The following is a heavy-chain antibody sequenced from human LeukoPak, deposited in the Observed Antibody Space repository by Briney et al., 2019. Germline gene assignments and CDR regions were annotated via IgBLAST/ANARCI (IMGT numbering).Heavy chain of an antibody. D-gene: IGHD2-2*01. V-gene: IGHV4-39*01. CDR3: ARHADIVVVPAAYGCWFDP. CDR2: IYYSGST. CDR1: GGSISSSSYY. J-gene: IGHJ5*02. Sequence: SETLSLTCTVSGGSISSSSYYWGWIRQPPGKGLEWIGCIYYSGSTYYNPSLKSRVTISVDTSKNQFSLKLSSVTAADTAVYYCARHADIVVVPAAYGCWFDPWGQGTLVTVSS.